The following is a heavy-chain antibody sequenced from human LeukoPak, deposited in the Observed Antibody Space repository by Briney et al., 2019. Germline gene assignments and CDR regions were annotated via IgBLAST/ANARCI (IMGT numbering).Heavy chain of an antibody. D-gene: IGHD2-15*01. CDR2: INSDGSST. J-gene: IGHJ6*04. CDR3: ARGGSYSPAQIYGMDV. Sequence: GGSLRLSCAASGFTFSSYWMHWVRQAPGKGLVWVSRINSDGSSTNYADSVKGRFTISRDNAKNTLYLQMNSLRAEDTAVYYCARGGSYSPAQIYGMDVWGKGTTVTVSS. CDR1: GFTFSSYW. V-gene: IGHV3-74*01.